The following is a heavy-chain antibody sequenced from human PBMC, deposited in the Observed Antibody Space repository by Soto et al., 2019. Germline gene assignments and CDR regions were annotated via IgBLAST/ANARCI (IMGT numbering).Heavy chain of an antibody. CDR2: LAPTDSHS. V-gene: IGHV5-10-1*01. J-gene: IGHJ5*02. CDR1: GSNFTSYW. CDR3: ARTRSRNWFDP. Sequence: GESLKISCKGSGSNFTSYWISWVRQMPWKGLEWMGLLAPTDSHSNYSPSFQGHVTISADKSISTAYLQWSSLKASDTAMDYCARTRSRNWFDPWGQGTMVTVSS.